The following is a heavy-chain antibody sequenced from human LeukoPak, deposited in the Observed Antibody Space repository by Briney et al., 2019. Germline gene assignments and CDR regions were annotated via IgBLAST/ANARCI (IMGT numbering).Heavy chain of an antibody. D-gene: IGHD2-2*01. J-gene: IGHJ6*02. V-gene: IGHV1-69*02. CDR3: ASTQGQLYDYYYYGMGV. Sequence: SVKVSCKASGGTFSSYTISRVRQAPGQGLEWMGRIIPILGIANYAQKFQGRVTITADKSTSTAYMELCSLRSEDTAVYYCASTQGQLYDYYYYGMGVWGQGTTVTVSS. CDR2: IIPILGIA. CDR1: GGTFSSYT.